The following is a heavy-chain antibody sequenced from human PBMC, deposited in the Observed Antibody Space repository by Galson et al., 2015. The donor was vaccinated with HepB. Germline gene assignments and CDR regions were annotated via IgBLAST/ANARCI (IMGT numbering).Heavy chain of an antibody. J-gene: IGHJ4*02. D-gene: IGHD4-17*01. Sequence: QSGAEVKKPGESLKISCKGSGYSFTNHWIGWVRQMPGKGLELMGIISPGDSDTRYSPSFQGQVTISADKSISTAYLQWSSLKASDTAMFYCARRYADYAPFDSWGQGTLVTVSS. CDR3: ARRYADYAPFDS. V-gene: IGHV5-51*01. CDR2: ISPGDSDT. CDR1: GYSFTNHW.